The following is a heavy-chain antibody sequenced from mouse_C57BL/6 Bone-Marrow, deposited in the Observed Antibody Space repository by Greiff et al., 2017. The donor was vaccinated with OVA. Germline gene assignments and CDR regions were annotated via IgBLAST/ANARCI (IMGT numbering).Heavy chain of an antibody. J-gene: IGHJ1*03. CDR1: GYTFTSYW. CDR2: IHPNSGST. V-gene: IGHV1-64*01. CDR3: AHYYGSSYFYWYFDV. Sequence: QVQLQQSGAELVKPGASVKLSCKASGYTFTSYWMHWVKQRPGQGLEWIGMIHPNSGSTNYNEKFKSKATLTVDKSSSTAYMQLSSLTSEDSAVYYCAHYYGSSYFYWYFDVWGTGTTVTVSS. D-gene: IGHD1-1*01.